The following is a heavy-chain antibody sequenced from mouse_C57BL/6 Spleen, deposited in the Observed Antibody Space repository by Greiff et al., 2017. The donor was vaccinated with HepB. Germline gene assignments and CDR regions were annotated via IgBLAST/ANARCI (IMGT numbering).Heavy chain of an antibody. Sequence: QVQLQQSGAELVKPGASVKISCKASGYAFSSYWMNWVKQRPGKGLEWIGQIYPGDGDTNYNGKFKGKATLTADKSSSTAYMQLSSLTSEDSAVYFCARRELLRYAMDYRGPGTSVTVSS. CDR3: ARRELLRYAMDY. J-gene: IGHJ4*01. V-gene: IGHV1-80*01. CDR2: IYPGDGDT. CDR1: GYAFSSYW. D-gene: IGHD1-1*01.